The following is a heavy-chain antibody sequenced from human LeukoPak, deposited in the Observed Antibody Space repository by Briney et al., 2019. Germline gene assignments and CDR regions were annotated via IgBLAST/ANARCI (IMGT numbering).Heavy chain of an antibody. CDR1: GGSFSGYY. V-gene: IGHV4-34*01. CDR3: ARGSVATARDWFDP. CDR2: INHSGST. D-gene: IGHD5-12*01. Sequence: PSETLSLTCAVYGGSFSGYYWSWIRQPPGKGLEWIGEINHSGSTNYNPSLKSRVTISIDTSKNQFSLKLTSMTAADTAAYYCARGSVATARDWFDPWGQGTLVTVSS. J-gene: IGHJ5*02.